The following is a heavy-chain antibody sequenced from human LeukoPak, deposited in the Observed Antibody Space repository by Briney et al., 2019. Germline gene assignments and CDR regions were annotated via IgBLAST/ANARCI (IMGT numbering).Heavy chain of an antibody. V-gene: IGHV1-2*06. D-gene: IGHD6-6*01. Sequence: ASVKVSCKASGYTFTNYDFNWVRQATGQGLEWMGRINPNSGGTNYAQKFQGRVTMTRDTSISTAYMELSRLRSDDTAVYYCARAFRIAARPADYWGQGTLVTVSS. J-gene: IGHJ4*02. CDR1: GYTFTNYD. CDR3: ARAFRIAARPADY. CDR2: INPNSGGT.